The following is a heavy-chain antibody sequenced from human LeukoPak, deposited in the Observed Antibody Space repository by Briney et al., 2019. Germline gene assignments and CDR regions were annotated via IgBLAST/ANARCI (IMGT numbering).Heavy chain of an antibody. J-gene: IGHJ6*03. CDR1: GGSFSGYY. Sequence: SETLSLTCAVYGGSFSGYYWSWIRQPPGKGLEWIVEINHSGITNYNPSLKSRVTISVDTSKNQFSLKLSSVTAADTAVYYCARHAFGGWYYMDVWGKGTTVTISS. D-gene: IGHD6-19*01. V-gene: IGHV4-34*01. CDR2: INHSGIT. CDR3: ARHAFGGWYYMDV.